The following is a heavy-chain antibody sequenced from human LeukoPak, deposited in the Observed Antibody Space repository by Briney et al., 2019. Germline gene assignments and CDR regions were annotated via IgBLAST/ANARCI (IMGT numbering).Heavy chain of an antibody. CDR1: GFTFSNYW. Sequence: PGGSLRLSCAASGFTFSNYWMHWVRQAPGKGLVWVSRINSDGINTSYADSVKGRFTISRDNAKNTLYLQMNSLRAEDTAVYYCAKASSGYLNYWGQGTLVTVSS. V-gene: IGHV3-74*01. J-gene: IGHJ4*02. CDR3: AKASSGYLNY. D-gene: IGHD3-22*01. CDR2: INSDGINT.